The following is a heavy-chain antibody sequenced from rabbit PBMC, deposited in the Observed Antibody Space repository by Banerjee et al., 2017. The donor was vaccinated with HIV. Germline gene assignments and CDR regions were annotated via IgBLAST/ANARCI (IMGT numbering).Heavy chain of an antibody. CDR3: DRAGVYAGSSSYTGFGFNL. CDR1: GFSFSSGYY. Sequence: QQHLEESGGGLVKAGGTLTLTCKASGFSFSSGYYMYWVRQAPGKGLECIACIYAGSSGYGYYASVATRRFAISITSAISVTLQLISQSKADTANKCCDRAGVYAGSSSYTGFGFNLWGPGTLVTVS. CDR2: IYAGSSGYG. J-gene: IGHJ4*01. V-gene: IGHV1S45*01. D-gene: IGHD8-1*01.